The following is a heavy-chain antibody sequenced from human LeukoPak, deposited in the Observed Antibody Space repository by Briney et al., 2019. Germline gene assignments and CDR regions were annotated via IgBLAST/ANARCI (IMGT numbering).Heavy chain of an antibody. Sequence: PGGSLRLSCVASGFAFSNAWMSWVRQAPGKGLEWVGLIKSNIDGGTTDYAAPVKGRFTISRDDSKNTLYLQMNGLKTEDTAVYYCAGSGYVFDDWGQGTLVTVSS. CDR2: IKSNIDGGTT. CDR3: AGSGYVFDD. CDR1: GFAFSNAW. J-gene: IGHJ4*02. V-gene: IGHV3-15*01. D-gene: IGHD3-22*01.